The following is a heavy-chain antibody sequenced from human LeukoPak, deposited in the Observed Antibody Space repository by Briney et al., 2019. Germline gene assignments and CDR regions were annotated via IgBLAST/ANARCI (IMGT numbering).Heavy chain of an antibody. CDR3: AREGLWFGELYYFDY. J-gene: IGHJ4*02. D-gene: IGHD3-10*01. V-gene: IGHV4-39*07. CDR1: GGSISSSSYY. CDR2: IYYSGST. Sequence: NPSETLSLTCTVSGGSISSSSYYWGWIRQPPGKGLEWIGSIYYSGSTYYNPSLKSRVTISVDTSKNQFSLKLSSVTAADTAVYYCAREGLWFGELYYFDYWGQGTLVTVSS.